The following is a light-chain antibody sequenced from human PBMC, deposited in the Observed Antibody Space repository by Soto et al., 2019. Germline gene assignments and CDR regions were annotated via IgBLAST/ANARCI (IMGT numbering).Light chain of an antibody. CDR2: EVT. Sequence: QSVLTQPASVSGSLGQSITISCTGTNSDVGSYNLVSWYQQHPGKAPKVMLYEVTKRPSGVSNRFSGSKSGNTASLTISGLQAEDEADYYCCSYAGSVVFGGGTKLTVL. CDR1: NSDVGSYNL. J-gene: IGLJ2*01. CDR3: CSYAGSVV. V-gene: IGLV2-23*02.